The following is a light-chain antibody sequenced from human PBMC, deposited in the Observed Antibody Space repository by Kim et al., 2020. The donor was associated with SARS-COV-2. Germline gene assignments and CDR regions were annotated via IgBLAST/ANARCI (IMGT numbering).Light chain of an antibody. Sequence: GQSVTISCTGTSGDFGTYKSGSWFQHHPGKAPKIIIYEVTRRPPGVPDRFSGSKSGNAASLTVSGLQADDEAEYYCSSYADTDHLIFGGGTQLTVL. CDR2: EVT. CDR3: SSYADTDHLI. J-gene: IGLJ2*01. V-gene: IGLV2-8*01. CDR1: SGDFGTYKS.